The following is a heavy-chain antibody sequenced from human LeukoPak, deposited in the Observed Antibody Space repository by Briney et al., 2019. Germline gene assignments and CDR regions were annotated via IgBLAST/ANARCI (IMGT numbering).Heavy chain of an antibody. Sequence: QTGGSLRLSCAASGFTFSSYAMSWVRQAPGKGLEWVSAISGSGGSTYYADSVKGRFTISRDNSKNTLYLQMNSLRAEDTAVYYCANLNYYGSGSYYNTINNYYYYGMDVWGQGTTVTVSS. D-gene: IGHD3-10*01. CDR1: GFTFSSYA. CDR3: ANLNYYGSGSYYNTINNYYYYGMDV. J-gene: IGHJ6*02. V-gene: IGHV3-23*01. CDR2: ISGSGGST.